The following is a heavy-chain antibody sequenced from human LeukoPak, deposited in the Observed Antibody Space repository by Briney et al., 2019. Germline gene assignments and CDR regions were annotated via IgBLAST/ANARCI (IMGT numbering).Heavy chain of an antibody. Sequence: GGSLRLSCAASGFTFSTYSMNWVRQAPGKGLEWVSFISGGGSYIYYAESVKGRFTISRDNAKNSLYLQMNSLGAEDTAIYYCARDRVASGRFGEVASWGQGTLVTVSS. CDR2: ISGGGSYI. J-gene: IGHJ5*02. V-gene: IGHV3-21*01. CDR1: GFTFSTYS. D-gene: IGHD3-10*01. CDR3: ARDRVASGRFGEVAS.